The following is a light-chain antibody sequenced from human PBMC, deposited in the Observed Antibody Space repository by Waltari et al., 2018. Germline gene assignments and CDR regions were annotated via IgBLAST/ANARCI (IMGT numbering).Light chain of an antibody. CDR2: DDS. V-gene: IGLV3-21*02. J-gene: IGLJ2*01. Sequence: SYVLTQPPSVSVSPGQTASISCDGHNIGKKIVHWYQQRPGQAPVLVVFDDSDRPSQIPERFSGSNSGTTATLYISRVEAADEADYHCQVWDSDSDHVVFGGGTRLTVL. CDR1: NIGKKI. CDR3: QVWDSDSDHVV.